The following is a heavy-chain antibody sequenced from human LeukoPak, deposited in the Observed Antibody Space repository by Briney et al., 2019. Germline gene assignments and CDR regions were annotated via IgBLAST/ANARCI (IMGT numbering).Heavy chain of an antibody. CDR1: GGSISSGGYY. Sequence: PSQTLSLTCTVSGGSISSGGYYWSWIRQHPGKGLEWIGYIYYSGSTYYNPSLKSRVTISVDTSKNQFSLKLSSVTAADTAVYYCARAPAQRYYYYGMDVWGQGTTVTVSS. CDR2: IYYSGST. V-gene: IGHV4-31*03. D-gene: IGHD2-15*01. CDR3: ARAPAQRYYYYGMDV. J-gene: IGHJ6*02.